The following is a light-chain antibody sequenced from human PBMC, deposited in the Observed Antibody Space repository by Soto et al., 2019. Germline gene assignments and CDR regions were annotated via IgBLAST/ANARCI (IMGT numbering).Light chain of an antibody. V-gene: IGKV3-20*01. CDR1: QSVRNTY. CDR3: QQYSGSVT. CDR2: GAS. Sequence: EIVLTQSPGTLSLSPGERATLPCRASQSVRNTYLAWYQQKPGQPPRLLIYGASKRQSGVPDRFSGGGSETDFTLSISSLEPEDFAVYYCQQYSGSVTFGGGTKVDIK. J-gene: IGKJ4*01.